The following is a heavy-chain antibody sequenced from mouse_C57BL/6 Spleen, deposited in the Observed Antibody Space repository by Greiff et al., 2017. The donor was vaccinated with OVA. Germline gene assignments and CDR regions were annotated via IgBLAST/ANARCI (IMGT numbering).Heavy chain of an antibody. Sequence: VQRVESGPGLVAPSQSLSITCTVSGFSLTSYGVSWVRQPPGKGLEWLGVIWGDGSTNYHSALIARLSISKDNAKSQVYLKLSRLQTDDTAAYYCAKLYDGYCYFDYWGKGTTLTVSS. CDR1: GFSLTSYG. D-gene: IGHD2-3*01. CDR2: IWGDGST. V-gene: IGHV2-3*01. J-gene: IGHJ2*01. CDR3: AKLYDGYCYFDY.